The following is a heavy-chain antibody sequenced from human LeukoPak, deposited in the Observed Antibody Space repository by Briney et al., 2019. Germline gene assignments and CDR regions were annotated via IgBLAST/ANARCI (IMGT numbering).Heavy chain of an antibody. V-gene: IGHV4-34*01. D-gene: IGHD3-16*01. J-gene: IGHJ4*02. CDR2: INHSGST. CDR3: ARGQDVTYYFDY. CDR1: GASFSGYY. Sequence: SETLSLTCAVDGASFSGYYWSWIRQPPGKGLEWVGEINHSGSTNYNPSLKSRVTISVDTSKNQFSLKLSSVTAADTAVYYCARGQDVTYYFDYWGQGTLVTVSS.